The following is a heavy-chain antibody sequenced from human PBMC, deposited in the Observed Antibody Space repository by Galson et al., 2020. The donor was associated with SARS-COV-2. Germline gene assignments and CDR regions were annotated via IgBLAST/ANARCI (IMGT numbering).Heavy chain of an antibody. CDR1: GFTFSSYA. V-gene: IGHV3-30-3*01. Sequence: GESLKISCAASGFTFSSYAMHWVRQAPGKGLEWVAVISYDGSNKYYADSVKGRFTISRDNSKNTLYLQMNSLRAEDTAVYYCGQQLVQRYYGMEVWGQGTTVTVSS. J-gene: IGHJ6*02. CDR3: GQQLVQRYYGMEV. D-gene: IGHD6-13*01. CDR2: ISYDGSNK.